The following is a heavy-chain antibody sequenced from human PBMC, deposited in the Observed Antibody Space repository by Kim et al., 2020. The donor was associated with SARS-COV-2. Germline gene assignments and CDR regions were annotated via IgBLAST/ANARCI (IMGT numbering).Heavy chain of an antibody. D-gene: IGHD6-6*01. CDR1: GFTFSSYA. CDR2: ISGSGGST. Sequence: GGSLRLSCAASGFTFSSYAMSWVRQAPGKGLEWVSAISGSGGSTYYADSVKGRFTISRDNSKNTLYLQMNSLRAEDTAVYYCAKGEYSSDREPEWYFDLWGRGNLVTVSS. J-gene: IGHJ2*01. V-gene: IGHV3-23*01. CDR3: AKGEYSSDREPEWYFDL.